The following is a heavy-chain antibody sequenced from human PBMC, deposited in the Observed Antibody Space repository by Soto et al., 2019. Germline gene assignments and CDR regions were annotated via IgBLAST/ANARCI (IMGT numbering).Heavy chain of an antibody. D-gene: IGHD3-10*01. V-gene: IGHV3-23*01. Sequence: PGGSLRLSCAASGFTFSSYAMSWVRQAPGKGLEWVSAISGNGSNKYYADSVKGRFTISRDNSKNTLYLQMNSLRAEDTAVYYCARAYGSGSYYNVLAYYYMDVWGKGTTVTVSS. CDR1: GFTFSSYA. CDR3: ARAYGSGSYYNVLAYYYMDV. J-gene: IGHJ6*03. CDR2: ISGNGSNK.